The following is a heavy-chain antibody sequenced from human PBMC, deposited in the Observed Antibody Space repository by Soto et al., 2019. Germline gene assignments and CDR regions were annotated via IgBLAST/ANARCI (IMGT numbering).Heavy chain of an antibody. J-gene: IGHJ5*02. CDR1: GYTFTSYA. CDR3: ARGYSGYDTAYNWFDP. V-gene: IGHV1-3*01. Sequence: QVQLVQSGAEVKKPGASVKVSCKASGYTFTSYAMHWVRQPPGQRLEWMGWINAGNGNTKYSQKFQGRVTITRDTSASTAYMELSSLRSEDTAVYYCARGYSGYDTAYNWFDPWGQGTLVTVSS. CDR2: INAGNGNT. D-gene: IGHD5-12*01.